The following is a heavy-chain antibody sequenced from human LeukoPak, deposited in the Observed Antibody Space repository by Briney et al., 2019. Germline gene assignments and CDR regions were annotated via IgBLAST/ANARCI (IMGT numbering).Heavy chain of an antibody. V-gene: IGHV4-59*01. CDR2: IYYSGST. CDR1: GGSISSYY. Sequence: SKTLSLTCTVSGGSISSYYWSWIRQPPGKGLEWIGYIYYSGSTNYNPSLKSRVTISVDTSKNQFSLKLSSVTAADTAVYYCARSPGWFDPWGQGTLVTVSS. CDR3: ARSPGWFDP. J-gene: IGHJ5*02.